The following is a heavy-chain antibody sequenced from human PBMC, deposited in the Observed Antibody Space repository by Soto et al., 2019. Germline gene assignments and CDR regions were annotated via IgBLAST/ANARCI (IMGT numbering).Heavy chain of an antibody. J-gene: IGHJ4*02. D-gene: IGHD6-19*01. CDR1: GGSVSSGSYY. V-gene: IGHV4-61*01. CDR2: IYYSGST. CDR3: ARNQLGYSSGWEPFDY. Sequence: PSETLSLTCTVSGGSVSSGSYYWSWIRQPPGKGLEWIGYIYYSGSTDYNPSLKSRVTISVDTSKNQFSLKLSSVTAADTAVYYCARNQLGYSSGWEPFDYWGLGTLVTVSS.